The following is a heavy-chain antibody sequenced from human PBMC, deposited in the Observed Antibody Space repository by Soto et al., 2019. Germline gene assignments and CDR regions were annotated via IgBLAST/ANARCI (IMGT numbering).Heavy chain of an antibody. Sequence: GGSLRLSCTASEFSLSTYSMNWVRQAPRRGLEWVANINGDGSENTYVDSVKGRFTISRDNAKNSLDLQMNSLRPGDTAVYFCARGPLDYWGLGTLVTVSS. CDR3: ARGPLDY. CDR2: INGDGSEN. V-gene: IGHV3-7*03. J-gene: IGHJ4*02. CDR1: EFSLSTYS.